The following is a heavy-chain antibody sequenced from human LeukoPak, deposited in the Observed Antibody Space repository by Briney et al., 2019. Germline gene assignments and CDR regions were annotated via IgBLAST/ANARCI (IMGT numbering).Heavy chain of an antibody. J-gene: IGHJ3*02. D-gene: IGHD3-10*01. CDR2: IYYSGST. CDR3: ARVARHGTMVRGAPGAFDI. CDR1: GGSISSYY. V-gene: IGHV4-59*01. Sequence: PSETLSLTCTVSGGSISSYYWSWIRQPPGKGLEWIGYIYYSGSTNYNPSLKSRVTISVDTSKNQFSLKLSSVTAADTAAYYCARVARHGTMVRGAPGAFDIWGQGTMVTVSS.